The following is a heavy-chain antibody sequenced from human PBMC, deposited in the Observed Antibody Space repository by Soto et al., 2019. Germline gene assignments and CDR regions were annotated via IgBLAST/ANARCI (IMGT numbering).Heavy chain of an antibody. J-gene: IGHJ3*02. D-gene: IGHD7-27*01. CDR1: GFTFSSYA. CDR3: ASPTGASDAFDI. Sequence: GGSLRLSCAAPGFTFSSYAMHWVRQAPGKGLEWVAVISYDGSNKYYADSVKGRFTISRDNSKNTLYLQMNSLRAEDTAVYYCASPTGASDAFDIWGQGTMVTVSS. V-gene: IGHV3-30-3*01. CDR2: ISYDGSNK.